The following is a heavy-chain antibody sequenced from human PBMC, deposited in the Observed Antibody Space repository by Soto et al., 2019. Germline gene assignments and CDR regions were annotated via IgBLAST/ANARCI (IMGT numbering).Heavy chain of an antibody. CDR3: VKDRSRNDYSLIFDY. CDR2: ISTDGGNT. D-gene: IGHD4-4*01. CDR1: GFTFSIYA. J-gene: IGHJ4*02. Sequence: GGSLRLSCSASGFTFSIYAMHWVRQAPGKGLEYVSSISTDGGNTHYADSVKGRFTISRDNSKNTVYLQMSSLRAEDTAVYYYVKDRSRNDYSLIFDYWGQGTLVTVSS. V-gene: IGHV3-64D*06.